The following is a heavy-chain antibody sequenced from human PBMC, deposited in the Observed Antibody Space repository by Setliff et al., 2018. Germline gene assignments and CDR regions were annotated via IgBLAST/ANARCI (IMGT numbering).Heavy chain of an antibody. Sequence: SETLSLTCSVYGESFSNNYWSWIRQSPGKGLEWIGESDHSGSTNYNPSLKSRVTISVDTSKNQFSLKLTSMTAADTAVYFCARHLLVQGTYHFDYWGQGSPVTVSS. D-gene: IGHD3-10*01. J-gene: IGHJ4*02. V-gene: IGHV4-34*01. CDR3: ARHLLVQGTYHFDY. CDR2: SDHSGST. CDR1: GESFSNNY.